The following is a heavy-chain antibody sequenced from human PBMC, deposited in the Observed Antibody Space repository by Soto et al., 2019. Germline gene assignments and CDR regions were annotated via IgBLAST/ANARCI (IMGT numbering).Heavy chain of an antibody. CDR2: IGASGGNT. Sequence: EVQLLDSGGGLVQPGGSLRLSCAASGFTFSSYAMSWVRQGPGKGLEWVSAIGASGGNTYYADSVKGRFTISRDNSKNTLYLQMSSLRADDAAVYYCAKMKAQLMVYAIPDYWGQGTLVTVSS. D-gene: IGHD2-8*01. CDR1: GFTFSSYA. J-gene: IGHJ4*02. V-gene: IGHV3-23*01. CDR3: AKMKAQLMVYAIPDY.